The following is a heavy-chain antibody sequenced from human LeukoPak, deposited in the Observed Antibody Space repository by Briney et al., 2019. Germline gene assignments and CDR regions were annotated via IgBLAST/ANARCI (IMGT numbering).Heavy chain of an antibody. CDR3: AKDQGGGSLDY. CDR1: GFTFSSYG. J-gene: IGHJ4*02. D-gene: IGHD1-26*01. CDR2: IWYDGSNK. V-gene: IGHV3-33*06. Sequence: GGSLRLSCAASGFTFSSYGMHWVRQAPGKGLEWVAVIWYDGSNKYYADSVKGRFTISRDNSKNTLYLQMNSLRAEDTAVYYSAKDQGGGSLDYWGQGTLVTVSS.